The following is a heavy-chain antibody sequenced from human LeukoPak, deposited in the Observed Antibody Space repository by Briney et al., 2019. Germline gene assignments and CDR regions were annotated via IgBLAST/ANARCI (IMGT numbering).Heavy chain of an antibody. CDR1: GFALKSYS. Sequence: PGGSLRLSCAGSGFALKSYSLSWVRQAPGKGLEWVSSINSTSAYIYYADSVKGRFTISRDNSKNTLYLQMNSLRAEDTAVYYCAKDRGSGSYYYYYGMEVWGQGTTVTVSS. CDR2: INSTSAYI. D-gene: IGHD1-26*01. V-gene: IGHV3-21*01. CDR3: AKDRGSGSYYYYYGMEV. J-gene: IGHJ6*02.